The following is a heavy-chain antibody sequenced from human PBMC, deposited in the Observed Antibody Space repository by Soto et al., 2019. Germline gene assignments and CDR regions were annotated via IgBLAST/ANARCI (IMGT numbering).Heavy chain of an antibody. Sequence: PSESLSLTCAVYGGSCSGDYGSWIRQPPGKGLRWIGEINHSGSTNYNPSLKSRVTISVDTSKNQFSLKLSSVTARDTAVYYCASGLRGYSGYGRWHYYDSSGYPGSYYYGMDVWGQGTTVTVSS. V-gene: IGHV4-34*01. CDR2: INHSGST. CDR3: ASGLRGYSGYGRWHYYDSSGYPGSYYYGMDV. CDR1: GGSCSGDY. D-gene: IGHD3-22*01. J-gene: IGHJ6*02.